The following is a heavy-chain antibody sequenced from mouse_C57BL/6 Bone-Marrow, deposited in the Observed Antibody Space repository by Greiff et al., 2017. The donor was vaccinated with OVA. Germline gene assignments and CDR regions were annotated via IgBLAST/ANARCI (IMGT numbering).Heavy chain of an antibody. Sequence: EVQLQQSGAELVKPGASVKLSCTASGFNIKDYYMHWVKQRTEQGLEWIGRIDPEDGETKYAPKFQGKAPITADTSSTTAYLQLSSLTSEDTAVYYGGPYYSNYVDFDYWGQGTTLTVSA. J-gene: IGHJ2*01. CDR2: IDPEDGET. V-gene: IGHV14-2*01. D-gene: IGHD2-5*01. CDR1: GFNIKDYY. CDR3: GPYYSNYVDFDY.